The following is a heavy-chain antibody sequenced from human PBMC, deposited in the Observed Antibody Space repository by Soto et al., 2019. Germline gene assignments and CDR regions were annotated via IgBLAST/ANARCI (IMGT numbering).Heavy chain of an antibody. CDR1: GFTFSSYA. V-gene: IGHV3-64D*08. J-gene: IGHJ4*02. CDR2: ISSNGGST. CDR3: VKDGYSGLLWFGEFPFDY. Sequence: GGSLRLSCSASGFTFSSYAMLWVRQAPGKGLEYVSAISSNGGSTYYADSVKGRFTISRDNSKNTLYLQMSSLRAEDTAVYYCVKDGYSGLLWFGEFPFDYWGQGTLVTVSS. D-gene: IGHD3-10*01.